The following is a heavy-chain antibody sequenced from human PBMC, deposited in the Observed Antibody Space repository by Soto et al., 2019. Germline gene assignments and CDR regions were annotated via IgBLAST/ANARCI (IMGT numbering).Heavy chain of an antibody. V-gene: IGHV1-69*13. CDR2: IIPIFGTA. CDR1: GDTFSSYA. Sequence: SVKVSCKASGDTFSSYAISWVRQAPGQGLEWMGGIIPIFGTANYAQKFQGRVTITADESTSTAYMELSRLRSEDTAVYYCALRAGGWFDPWGQGTLVTVSS. D-gene: IGHD3-10*01. J-gene: IGHJ5*02. CDR3: ALRAGGWFDP.